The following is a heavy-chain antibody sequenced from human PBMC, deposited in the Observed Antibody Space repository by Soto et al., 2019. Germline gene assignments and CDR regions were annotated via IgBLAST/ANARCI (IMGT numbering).Heavy chain of an antibody. CDR1: GFTFSSYS. Sequence: EVQLVESGGGLVQPGGSLRLSCAASGFTFSSYSMNWVRQAPGKGLEWVSYISSSSSTIYYADSVKGRFTISRDNAKNSLYLLMNSLRAEDTAVYYCAGLGGQQLVESIKYYYDSSGSGIDYWGQGTLVTVSS. V-gene: IGHV3-48*01. CDR2: ISSSSSTI. CDR3: AGLGGQQLVESIKYYYDSSGSGIDY. J-gene: IGHJ4*02. D-gene: IGHD3-22*01.